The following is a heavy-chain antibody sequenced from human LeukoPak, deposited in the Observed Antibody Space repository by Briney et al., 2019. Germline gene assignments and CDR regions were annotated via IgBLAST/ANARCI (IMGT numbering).Heavy chain of an antibody. D-gene: IGHD3-22*01. CDR3: ARDDSSGHLDY. V-gene: IGHV4-34*01. CDR2: INHSGST. CDR1: GGSFSGYY. J-gene: IGHJ4*02. Sequence: SETLSLTCAVYGGSFSGYYWSWIRQPPGKGLEWIGEINHSGSTNYNPSLKSRVTISVDTSKNQFSLKLSSVTAADTAVYYCARDDSSGHLDYWGQGPLVTVSS.